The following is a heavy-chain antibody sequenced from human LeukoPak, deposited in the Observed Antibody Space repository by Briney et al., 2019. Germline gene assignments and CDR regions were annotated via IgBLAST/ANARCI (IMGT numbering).Heavy chain of an antibody. V-gene: IGHV4-34*01. Sequence: SETLSLTCAVYGGSFSGYYWSWIRQPPGKGLEWIGEINHSGSTNYNPSLKSRVTISVDTSKNQFSLKLSSVTAADTTVYYCARGRGHYDFWSGYGYYFDYWGQGTLVTVSS. CDR1: GGSFSGYY. D-gene: IGHD3-3*01. CDR3: ARGRGHYDFWSGYGYYFDY. J-gene: IGHJ4*02. CDR2: INHSGST.